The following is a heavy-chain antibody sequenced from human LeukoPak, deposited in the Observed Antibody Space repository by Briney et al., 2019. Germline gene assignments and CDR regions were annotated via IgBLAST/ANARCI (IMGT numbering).Heavy chain of an antibody. J-gene: IGHJ4*02. CDR2: INGGGSST. V-gene: IGHV3-74*01. D-gene: IGHD7-27*01. CDR1: GFTFSSYW. Sequence: PGGSLRLSRAASGFTFSSYWMHWVRQAPGKGLVWVSRINGGGSSTNYADSVKGRFTISRDNAKNTLYLQMNSLRGEDAAVYYCARGPSSNWGDFDYWGQGTLVIASS. CDR3: ARGPSSNWGDFDY.